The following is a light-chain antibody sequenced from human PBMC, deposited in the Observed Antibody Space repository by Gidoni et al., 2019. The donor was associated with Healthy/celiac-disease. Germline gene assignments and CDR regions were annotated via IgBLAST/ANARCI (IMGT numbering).Light chain of an antibody. CDR2: DAS. J-gene: IGKJ4*01. CDR1: QDISNY. V-gene: IGKV1-33*01. CDR3: QQYGNLPLLT. Sequence: DIQMTQSPSSLSASVGDRVTITCQASQDISNYLTWYQQKPGKAPKLLIYDASNLETGVPSRFSGSGSGTDFSFTISSLQPKDIATYYCQQYGNLPLLTFGGGTKVEIK.